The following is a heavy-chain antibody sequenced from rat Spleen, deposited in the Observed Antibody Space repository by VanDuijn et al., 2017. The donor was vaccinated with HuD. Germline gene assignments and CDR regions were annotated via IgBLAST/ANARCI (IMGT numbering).Heavy chain of an antibody. D-gene: IGHD4-3*01. CDR2: INTDSSTI. CDR1: GFNFNDYW. CDR3: VREAFGVDY. Sequence: EVKLVESGGGLVQPGGSLKLSCAASGFNFNDYWMGWVRQAPGKGLEWIGEINTDSSTIKYLPSLKDKLTISRDNAQNTLYLQMNKLGSEDTAIYYCVREAFGVDYWGQGVMVTVSP. V-gene: IGHV4-2*01. J-gene: IGHJ2*01.